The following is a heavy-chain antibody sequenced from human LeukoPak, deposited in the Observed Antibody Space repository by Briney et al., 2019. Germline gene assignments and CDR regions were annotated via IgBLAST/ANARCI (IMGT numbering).Heavy chain of an antibody. J-gene: IGHJ5*02. CDR3: ARTVNSGSYFWFDP. V-gene: IGHV1-2*02. Sequence: ASLKVSCKASGYTFTGYYMHWVRQAPGQGLEWMGWINPNSGGTNYAQKFQGRVTMTRDTSISTAYMELSSLRSDDTAVFYCARTVNSGSYFWFDPWGQGTLVTVSS. CDR2: INPNSGGT. CDR1: GYTFTGYY. D-gene: IGHD1-26*01.